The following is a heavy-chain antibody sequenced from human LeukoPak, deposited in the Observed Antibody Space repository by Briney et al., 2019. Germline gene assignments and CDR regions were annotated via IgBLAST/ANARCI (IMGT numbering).Heavy chain of an antibody. J-gene: IGHJ4*02. CDR3: ARDVRSYYYDSSGYYPDY. CDR2: IWYDGSNK. D-gene: IGHD3-22*01. Sequence: GGSLRLSCAASGFTFNHYGMPWVRQAPGKGLEWVAVIWYDGSNKYYGDSVKGRFTISRDNSKNTLYLQMNSLRAEDTAVYYCARDVRSYYYDSSGYYPDYWGQGTLVTVSS. CDR1: GFTFNHYG. V-gene: IGHV3-33*01.